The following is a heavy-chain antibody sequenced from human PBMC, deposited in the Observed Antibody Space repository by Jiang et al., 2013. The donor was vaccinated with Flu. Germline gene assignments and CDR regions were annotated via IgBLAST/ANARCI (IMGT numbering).Heavy chain of an antibody. D-gene: IGHD6-13*01. CDR2: IYHSGST. V-gene: IGHV4-59*01. Sequence: GPGLVKPSETLSLTCTVSGGSIGSYYWSWIRQPPGKGLEWIGCIYHSGSTNYNPSLESRITISLDTSKNQFSLNLSSVTAADTAVYYCAGDPSSTWAFDNWGQGTLVTVSS. CDR1: GGSIGSYY. J-gene: IGHJ4*02. CDR3: AGDPSSTWAFDN.